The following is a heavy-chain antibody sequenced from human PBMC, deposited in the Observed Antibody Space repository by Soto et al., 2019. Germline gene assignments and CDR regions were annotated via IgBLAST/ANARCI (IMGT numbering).Heavy chain of an antibody. CDR1: GFTFSSYA. V-gene: IGHV3-23*01. CDR3: AKVSMIVVVMDAFDI. J-gene: IGHJ3*02. D-gene: IGHD3-22*01. Sequence: EVQLLESGGGLVQPGGSLRLSCAASGFTFSSYAMNWVRQAPGKGLEWVSGISGSGGTTYYADSVKGRFTISRDNSKNTLYLEMSSLRAEDTAVYYCAKVSMIVVVMDAFDIWGQGTIVTVAS. CDR2: ISGSGGTT.